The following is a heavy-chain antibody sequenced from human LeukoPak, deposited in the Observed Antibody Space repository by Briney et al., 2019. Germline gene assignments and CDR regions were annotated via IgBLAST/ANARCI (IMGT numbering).Heavy chain of an antibody. D-gene: IGHD6-19*01. J-gene: IGHJ1*01. CDR3: ARGGKRAVAGTQSPQYFQH. CDR1: GFIFSSHG. CDR2: IRYDGSNK. Sequence: GGSLRLSCAASGFIFSSHGMHWVRQAPGKGLEWVAFIRYDGSNKYYADSVKGRFTISRDNSKNTLYLQMNSLRAEDTAVYYCARGGKRAVAGTQSPQYFQHWGQGTLVTVSS. V-gene: IGHV3-30*02.